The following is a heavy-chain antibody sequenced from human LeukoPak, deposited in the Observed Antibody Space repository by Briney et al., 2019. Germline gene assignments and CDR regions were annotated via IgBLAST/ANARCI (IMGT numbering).Heavy chain of an antibody. Sequence: GGSLRLSCAASGFTFDDYAMHWVRQAPGKGLEWVSGISWNSGSIGYADSVKGRFTISRDNAKNSLYPQMNSLRAEDTALYYCAKDTRPSGSYCLDYWGQGTLVTVSS. J-gene: IGHJ4*02. CDR1: GFTFDDYA. V-gene: IGHV3-9*01. D-gene: IGHD3-10*01. CDR3: AKDTRPSGSYCLDY. CDR2: ISWNSGSI.